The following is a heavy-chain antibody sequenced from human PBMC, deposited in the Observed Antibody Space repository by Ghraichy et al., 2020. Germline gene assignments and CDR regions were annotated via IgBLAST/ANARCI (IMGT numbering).Heavy chain of an antibody. CDR2: ISVSGART. D-gene: IGHD6-6*01. CDR1: GFPFSSYA. Sequence: GGSLRLSCADSGFPFSSYALNWVRQAPDKGLEWVSSISVSGARTFYADSVKGRLIISRDNSLHTLYLQMNSLRFDDTAVYYCATSRAVEAALGHLDYWGRGALVTVSS. V-gene: IGHV3-23*01. J-gene: IGHJ4*02. CDR3: ATSRAVEAALGHLDY.